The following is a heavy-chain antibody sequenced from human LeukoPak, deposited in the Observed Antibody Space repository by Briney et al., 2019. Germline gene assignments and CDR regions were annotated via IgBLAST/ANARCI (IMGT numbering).Heavy chain of an antibody. CDR3: ARHMERWQQFTRSLDY. CDR1: GFTFSTYD. V-gene: IGHV3-30*02. CDR2: IRSDGSNK. D-gene: IGHD5-24*01. J-gene: IGHJ4*02. Sequence: PGGSLRLSCGASGFTFSTYDMHWVRQAPGKGLEWVSFIRSDGSNKYYVGSVKGRFTISRDNSKNTLYLQMNSLRAEDTAVYYCARHMERWQQFTRSLDYWGQGTLVTVSS.